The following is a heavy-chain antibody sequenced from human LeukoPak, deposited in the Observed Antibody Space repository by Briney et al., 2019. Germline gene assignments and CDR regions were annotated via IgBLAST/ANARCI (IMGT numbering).Heavy chain of an antibody. CDR2: INPNSGNT. CDR3: ARTSTGTRGGYDV. Sequence: ASVKVSCKASGYTFTSYDINWVRQASGQGPEWMGWINPNSGNTGFTQKFQGRVTVTRSTSISTAYMELSSLTSDDTAVYYCARTSTGTRGGYDVWGQGTLVTVSS. V-gene: IGHV1-8*01. CDR1: GYTFTSYD. D-gene: IGHD1-1*01. J-gene: IGHJ4*02.